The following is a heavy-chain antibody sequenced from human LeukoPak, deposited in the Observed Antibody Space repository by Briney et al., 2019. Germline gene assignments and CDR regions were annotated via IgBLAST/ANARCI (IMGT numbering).Heavy chain of an antibody. J-gene: IGHJ5*02. D-gene: IGHD2-15*01. V-gene: IGHV4-61*01. CDR3: ARDDRIYGSFDP. Sequence: SETLSLTCTVSGGSVSSGSYYWSWIRQPPGKGLEWIGYIYYSGSTNYNPSLKSRVTISVDTSKNQFSLKLSSVTAADTGVYYCARDDRIYGSFDPWGQGTLVTVSS. CDR1: GGSVSSGSYY. CDR2: IYYSGST.